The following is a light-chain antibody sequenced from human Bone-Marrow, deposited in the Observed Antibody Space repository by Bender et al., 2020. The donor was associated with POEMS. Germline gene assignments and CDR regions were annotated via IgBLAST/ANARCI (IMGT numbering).Light chain of an antibody. CDR3: SSYTSSSTPLAWV. J-gene: IGLJ1*01. CDR2: DVS. CDR1: SSDVGGYNY. Sequence: QSALTQPASVSGSPGQSITISCSGTSSDVGGYNYVSWYQQHPGKAPKLMIYDVSNRPSGVSNRFSGSKSGNTASLTISGLQAEDEADYYCSSYTSSSTPLAWVFGTGTKVTVL. V-gene: IGLV2-14*01.